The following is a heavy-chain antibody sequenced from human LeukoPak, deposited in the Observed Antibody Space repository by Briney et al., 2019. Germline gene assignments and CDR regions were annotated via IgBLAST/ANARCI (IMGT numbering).Heavy chain of an antibody. Sequence: SETLSLTCTVSGGSISSGSYFWSWIRQPPGKGLEWVGYISDSGSTNYNPSLKSRVSISVDTSKNQFSLKLTSVTAADAAVYYCARGGGGVVVAATPDYWGQGTRVTVSS. J-gene: IGHJ4*02. CDR3: ARGGGGVVVAATPDY. D-gene: IGHD2-15*01. V-gene: IGHV4-61*01. CDR2: ISDSGST. CDR1: GGSISSGSYF.